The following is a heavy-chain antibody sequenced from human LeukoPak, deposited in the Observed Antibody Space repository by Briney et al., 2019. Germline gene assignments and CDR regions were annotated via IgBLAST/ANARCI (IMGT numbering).Heavy chain of an antibody. J-gene: IGHJ4*02. CDR1: GFSFSTNY. D-gene: IGHD3-10*01. Sequence: GGSLRLSCAASGFSFSTNYMHWVRQAPGKGLEWVAGLSYDGSNQYYAASVKGRFSVSRDNSNNTLYLQMHRLRPEDTALYYCARGYHGSAGTHFDSWGQGTLVTVSS. V-gene: IGHV3-30-3*01. CDR2: LSYDGSNQ. CDR3: ARGYHGSAGTHFDS.